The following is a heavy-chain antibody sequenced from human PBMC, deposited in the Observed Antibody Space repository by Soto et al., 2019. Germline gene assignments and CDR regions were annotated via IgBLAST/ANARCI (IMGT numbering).Heavy chain of an antibody. J-gene: IGHJ4*02. CDR3: ASKHSSGYDDY. Sequence: SVKVSCKASGGPFSSYAIIWVRQAPGQGLEWMGGIIPIFGTANYAQKFQGRVTITADKSTSTAYMELNSLRSEDTAVYYCASKHSSGYDDYWGQGTLVTVSS. CDR2: IIPIFGTA. D-gene: IGHD3-22*01. V-gene: IGHV1-69*06. CDR1: GGPFSSYA.